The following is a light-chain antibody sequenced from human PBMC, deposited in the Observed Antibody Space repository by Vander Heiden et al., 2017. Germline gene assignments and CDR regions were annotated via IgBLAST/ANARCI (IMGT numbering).Light chain of an antibody. CDR2: SNN. CDR3: SAWDNSLNAWV. CDR1: SSNIGSRT. V-gene: IGLV1-44*01. Sequence: QSVLTQPPSASGTPGQRVTSSCSGSSSNIGSRTVNWYQHLPGTAPKLLIYSNNQRPSGVPDRISASKSGTSASLAVSGLQSEDEADYYCSAWDNSLNAWVFGGGTKLTAL. J-gene: IGLJ3*02.